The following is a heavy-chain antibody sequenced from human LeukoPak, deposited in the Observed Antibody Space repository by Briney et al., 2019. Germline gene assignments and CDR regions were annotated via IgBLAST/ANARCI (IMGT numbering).Heavy chain of an antibody. CDR1: GGSFSVYY. J-gene: IGHJ4*02. Sequence: SETLSLTCAVYGGSFSVYYWSWVRQPPRKGLEWIGEINHSGSTNYNTSLKSRVTISVDKFTKQFYLKLSTVTAADTAVYYCARGGGYSSSWYGGYFDYWGQGTLVTVSS. CDR2: INHSGST. CDR3: ARGGGYSSSWYGGYFDY. V-gene: IGHV4-34*01. D-gene: IGHD6-13*01.